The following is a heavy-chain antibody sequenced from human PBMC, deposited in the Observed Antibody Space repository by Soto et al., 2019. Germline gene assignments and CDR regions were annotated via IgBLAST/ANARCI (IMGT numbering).Heavy chain of an antibody. J-gene: IGHJ5*02. Sequence: SETLSLTCTVSGGSISSSSYYWGWIRQPPGKGLEWIGSIYYSGSTYYNPSLKSRVTISVDTSKNQFSLKLSSVTATDTAVYYCARRWSTIFYWFDPWGQGTLVTVSS. V-gene: IGHV4-39*01. CDR3: ARRWSTIFYWFDP. D-gene: IGHD3-3*01. CDR2: IYYSGST. CDR1: GGSISSSSYY.